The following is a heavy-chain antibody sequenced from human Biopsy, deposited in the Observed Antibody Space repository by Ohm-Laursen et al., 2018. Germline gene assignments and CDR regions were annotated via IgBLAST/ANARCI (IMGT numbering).Heavy chain of an antibody. V-gene: IGHV4-59*01. CDR1: GGSMTGYE. D-gene: IGHD1-26*01. CDR3: ARVEAGTYDALDI. J-gene: IGHJ3*02. CDR2: IYYSGGT. Sequence: GTLSLTCSVSGGSMTGYEWSWIRLAPGKGLEWIGYIYYSGGTKYNPSLASRVTFSVDMSKSQFSLKLYSVTAADTAIYYCARVEAGTYDALDIWGQGALVAVSA.